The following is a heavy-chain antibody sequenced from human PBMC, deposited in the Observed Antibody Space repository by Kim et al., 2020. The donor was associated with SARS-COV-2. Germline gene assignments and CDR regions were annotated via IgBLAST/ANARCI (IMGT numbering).Heavy chain of an antibody. Sequence: GGSLRLSCAASGFTFSSYAMHWVRQAPGKGLEWVAVISYDGSNKYYADSVKGRFTISRDNSKNTLYLQMNSLRAEDTAVYYCARDQDTMVRGVIYFDYWGQGTLVTVSS. D-gene: IGHD3-10*01. V-gene: IGHV3-30*04. CDR3: ARDQDTMVRGVIYFDY. CDR2: ISYDGSNK. J-gene: IGHJ4*02. CDR1: GFTFSSYA.